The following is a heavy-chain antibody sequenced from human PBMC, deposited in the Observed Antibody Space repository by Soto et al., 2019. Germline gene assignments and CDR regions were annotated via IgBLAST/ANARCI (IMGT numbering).Heavy chain of an antibody. CDR3: ARHKQWLEKYNNWFDP. Sequence: SETLSLTCTVSGVSISSSSYYWGWIRQPPGKGLEWIGSIYYSGSTYYNPSLKSRVTISVDTSKNQFSLKLSSVTAADTAVYYCARHKQWLEKYNNWFDPWGQGTLVTVSS. D-gene: IGHD6-19*01. CDR1: GVSISSSSYY. V-gene: IGHV4-39*01. J-gene: IGHJ5*02. CDR2: IYYSGST.